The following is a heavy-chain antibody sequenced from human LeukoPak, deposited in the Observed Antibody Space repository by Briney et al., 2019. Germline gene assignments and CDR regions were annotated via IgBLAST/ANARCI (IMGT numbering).Heavy chain of an antibody. Sequence: SETLSLTCTVSGGSITNYYWNWIRQPPGKGLEWIGYIYYSGSTNYNPSLKSRVTISVDTSKNQFSLKLSAVTAADTAEYYCARGSRGSGWYFNYWGQGTLVTVSS. CDR1: GGSITNYY. D-gene: IGHD6-19*01. V-gene: IGHV4-59*01. CDR3: ARGSRGSGWYFNY. J-gene: IGHJ4*02. CDR2: IYYSGST.